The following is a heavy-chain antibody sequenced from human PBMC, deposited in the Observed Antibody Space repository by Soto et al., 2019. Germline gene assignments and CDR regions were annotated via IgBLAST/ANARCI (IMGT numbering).Heavy chain of an antibody. D-gene: IGHD2-21*02. CDR3: ARGGDPDY. CDR2: LQTDGSHP. Sequence: EVQLVESGGGLVQPGGSLRLSCVASGFKFDYYWMHWVRQAPGGGLMWISRLQTDGSHPAYADSVKGRFTISRDNAKNTLYLQMNNLRVEVTTVYYCARGGDPDYWGQGTLVTVSS. J-gene: IGHJ4*02. CDR1: GFKFDYYW. V-gene: IGHV3-74*01.